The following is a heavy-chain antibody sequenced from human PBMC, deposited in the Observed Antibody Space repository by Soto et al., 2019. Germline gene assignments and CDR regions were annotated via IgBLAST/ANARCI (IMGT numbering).Heavy chain of an antibody. CDR1: GGSISSSSYY. V-gene: IGHV4-39*01. Sequence: SQTLSLTCTVSGGSISSSSYYWGWIRQPPGKGLEWIGSIYYSGSTYYNPSLKSRVTISVDTSKNQFSLKLSSVTAADTAVYYCATLGGNEDPHFDYWGQGTLVTVSS. CDR2: IYYSGST. CDR3: ATLGGNEDPHFDY. J-gene: IGHJ4*02. D-gene: IGHD1-1*01.